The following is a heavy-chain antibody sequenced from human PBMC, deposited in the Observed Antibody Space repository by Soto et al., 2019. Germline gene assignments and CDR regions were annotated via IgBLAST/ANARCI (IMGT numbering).Heavy chain of an antibody. D-gene: IGHD3-10*01. J-gene: IGHJ4*02. CDR1: GGSFSGYY. Sequence: SETLSLTCAVYGGSFSGYYWSWIRQPPGKGLEWIGEINHSGSTNYDPSLKSRVTISVDTSKNQFSLKLSSVTAADTAVYYCARGRFTMVRGVPKPFDYWGQGTLVT. CDR2: INHSGST. CDR3: ARGRFTMVRGVPKPFDY. V-gene: IGHV4-34*01.